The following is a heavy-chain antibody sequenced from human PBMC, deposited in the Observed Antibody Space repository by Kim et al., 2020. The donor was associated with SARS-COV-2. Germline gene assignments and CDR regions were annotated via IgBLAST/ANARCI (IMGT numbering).Heavy chain of an antibody. V-gene: IGHV1-2*06. D-gene: IGHD5-12*01. CDR2: INPNNGGT. CDR3: ARIPKRIVANYYFDC. Sequence: ASAKVSCKASGYTFTGYYMHWVRQAPGQGLEWMGRINPNNGGTNYAQKFQGRLTMTRDTSISTAYMELSRLRSDDTAVYYCARIPKRIVANYYFDCWGQGTLVTVSS. CDR1: GYTFTGYY. J-gene: IGHJ4*02.